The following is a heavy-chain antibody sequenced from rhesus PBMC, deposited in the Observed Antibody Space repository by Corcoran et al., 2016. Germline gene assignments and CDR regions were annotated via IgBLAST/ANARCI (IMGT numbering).Heavy chain of an antibody. D-gene: IGHD2-27*01. Sequence: QVQLQESGPGVVKPSETLSLTCAVSGGSISDSYRWSWIRQPPGKGLEWIGHIYGSSLTTNYNPPLKSRVTSSEDASKNQFSLNLGSVTAADTAVYYCARDREVVPGYGLDSWGQGVVVTVSS. J-gene: IGHJ6*01. CDR1: GGSISDSYR. CDR3: ARDREVVPGYGLDS. CDR2: IYGSSLTT. V-gene: IGHV4S10*01.